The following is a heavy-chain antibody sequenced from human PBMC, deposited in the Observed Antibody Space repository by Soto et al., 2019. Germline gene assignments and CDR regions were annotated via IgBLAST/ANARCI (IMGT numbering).Heavy chain of an antibody. CDR2: IKQDGSEK. D-gene: IGHD3-22*01. Sequence: GGSLRLSCAASGFTFSNYWMSWVRQAPGKGLEWVANIKQDGSEKYYVDSVKGRFTISRDNAKNSLYLQMNSLRAEDTAVYYCAKDRRSSGYYDYWGQGTLVTVSS. J-gene: IGHJ4*02. CDR1: GFTFSNYW. CDR3: AKDRRSSGYYDY. V-gene: IGHV3-7*01.